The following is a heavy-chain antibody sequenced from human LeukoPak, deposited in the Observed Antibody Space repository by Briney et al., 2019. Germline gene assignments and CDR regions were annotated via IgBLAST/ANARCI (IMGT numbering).Heavy chain of an antibody. CDR1: GFTFSSYS. D-gene: IGHD2-2*02. Sequence: GGSLRLSCAASGFTFSSYSMNWVRQAPGKGLEWVASISSSSSYIYYADSVKGRFTISRDNAKNSLYLQMNSLRAEDTAVYYCARGPYCSSASCYKYYYGMDVWGKGTTVTVSS. V-gene: IGHV3-21*01. J-gene: IGHJ6*04. CDR3: ARGPYCSSASCYKYYYGMDV. CDR2: ISSSSSYI.